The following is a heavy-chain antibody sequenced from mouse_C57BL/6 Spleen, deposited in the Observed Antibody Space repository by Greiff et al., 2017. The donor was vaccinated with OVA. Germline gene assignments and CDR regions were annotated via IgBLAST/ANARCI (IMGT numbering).Heavy chain of an antibody. CDR3: AIYYSNPYYYAMDY. J-gene: IGHJ4*01. D-gene: IGHD2-5*01. Sequence: QVQLQQPGAELVKPGASVKLSCKASGYTFTSYWMQWVKQRPGQGLEWIGEIDPSDSYTNYNQKFKGKATLTVDTSSSTAYMQLSSLTSEDSAVYYCAIYYSNPYYYAMDYWGQGTSVTVSS. V-gene: IGHV1-50*01. CDR1: GYTFTSYW. CDR2: IDPSDSYT.